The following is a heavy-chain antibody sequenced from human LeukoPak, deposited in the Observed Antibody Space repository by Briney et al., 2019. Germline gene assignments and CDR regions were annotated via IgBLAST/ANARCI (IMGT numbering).Heavy chain of an antibody. CDR3: ARTAGGNSYFYYMDV. V-gene: IGHV2-70*11. J-gene: IGHJ6*03. CDR2: IDWDDDK. Sequence: SGPTLANPTQTLTLTCTFSGFSLSTSGMCVSWIRQPPGKALEWLARIDWDDDKYYSTYLKTRLTISKDTSKNQVVLTMTNVNPEDTAPYYCARTAGGNSYFYYMDVWGEGTTVTVSS. D-gene: IGHD4-23*01. CDR1: GFSLSTSGMC.